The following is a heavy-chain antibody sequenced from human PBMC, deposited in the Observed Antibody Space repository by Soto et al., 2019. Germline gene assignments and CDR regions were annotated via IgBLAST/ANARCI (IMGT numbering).Heavy chain of an antibody. Sequence: ASVKVSCKASGYTFTSYGISWVRQAPGQGLEWMGWISAYNGNTNYAQKLQGRVTMTTDTSTSTAYMELRSLRSEDTAVYYCARAKLVDIVATITGDWFDPWGQGTLVTVSS. V-gene: IGHV1-18*01. CDR1: GYTFTSYG. CDR2: ISAYNGNT. J-gene: IGHJ5*02. CDR3: ARAKLVDIVATITGDWFDP. D-gene: IGHD5-12*01.